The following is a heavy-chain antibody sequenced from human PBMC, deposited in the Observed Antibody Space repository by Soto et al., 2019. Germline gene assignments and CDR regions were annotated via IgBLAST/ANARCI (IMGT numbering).Heavy chain of an antibody. CDR2: INHSGST. D-gene: IGHD1-1*01. CDR3: ARVLGWATTYSWFDP. J-gene: IGHJ5*02. CDR1: GGSFSGYY. Sequence: QVQLQQWGAGLLKPSETLSLTSAVYGGSFSGYYWSWIRQPPGKGLEWIGEINHSGSTNYNPSLKSRVTISVDTSKNQFSLKLSSVTAADTAVYYCARVLGWATTYSWFDPWGQGTLVTVSS. V-gene: IGHV4-34*01.